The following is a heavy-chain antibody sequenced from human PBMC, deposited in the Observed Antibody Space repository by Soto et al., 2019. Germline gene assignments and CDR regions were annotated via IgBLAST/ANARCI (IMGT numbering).Heavy chain of an antibody. CDR3: ARDPSYYGMDV. V-gene: IGHV1-18*01. CDR2: ISAYNGNT. Sequence: ASVKVSCKASGYTFTSYGISWVRQAPGQGLEWMGWISAYNGNTNYAQKLHGRVTMTTDTSTSTAYMELRSLRSEDTAVYYCARDPSYYGMDVWGQGTTVTVSS. CDR1: GYTFTSYG. J-gene: IGHJ6*02.